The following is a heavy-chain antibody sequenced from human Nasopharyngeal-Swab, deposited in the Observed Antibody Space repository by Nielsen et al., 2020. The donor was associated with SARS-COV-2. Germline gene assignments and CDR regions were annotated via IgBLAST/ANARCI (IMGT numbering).Heavy chain of an antibody. D-gene: IGHD6-13*01. CDR3: AKDGGSSSWFGDYYYYYYMDV. J-gene: IGHJ6*03. Sequence: GESLKISCAASGFTFSSYAMSWVRQAPGKGLEWVSAISGSGGSTYYADSVKGRFTISRDNSKNTLYLQMNSLRAEDTAVYYCAKDGGSSSWFGDYYYYYYMDVWGKGTTVTVSS. CDR1: GFTFSSYA. V-gene: IGHV3-23*01. CDR2: ISGSGGST.